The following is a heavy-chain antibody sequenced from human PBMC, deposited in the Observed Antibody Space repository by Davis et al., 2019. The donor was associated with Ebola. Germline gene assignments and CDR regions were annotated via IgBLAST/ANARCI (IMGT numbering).Heavy chain of an antibody. CDR3: TRQSSTGGWDY. Sequence: GGSLRLSCAASGFTFSGHHMDWVRQVPGKGLEWVGRSRNTVYTYSTAYAASVQGRFTISREDSKSSLHLEMNSLETEDTAIYYCTRQSSTGGWDYWGQGTPVTVSS. CDR2: SRNTVYTYST. D-gene: IGHD2-15*01. V-gene: IGHV3-72*01. CDR1: GFTFSGHH. J-gene: IGHJ4*02.